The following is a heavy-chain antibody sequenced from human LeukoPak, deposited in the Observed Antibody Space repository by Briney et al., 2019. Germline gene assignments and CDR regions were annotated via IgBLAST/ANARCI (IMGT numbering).Heavy chain of an antibody. CDR1: GYTFTGHA. CDR3: ARSIIIVPNTSYYYYYMDV. Sequence: ASVKVSCKASGYTFTGHALHCMRQAPGEGLEWMAWINGATGNTEYSQKFQARVTITRDTSASTAYMELSSLRSEATAVYYCARSIIIVPNTSYYYYYMDVWGQGTTVTVSS. D-gene: IGHD2/OR15-2a*01. CDR2: INGATGNT. J-gene: IGHJ6*02. V-gene: IGHV1-3*01.